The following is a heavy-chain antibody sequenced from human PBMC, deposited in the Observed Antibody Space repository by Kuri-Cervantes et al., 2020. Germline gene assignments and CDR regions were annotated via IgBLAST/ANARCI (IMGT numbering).Heavy chain of an antibody. D-gene: IGHD2-15*01. CDR1: GFTFSSYW. Sequence: GRSLRPSCAASGFTFSSYWMSWVRQAPGKGLEWVANINPDGGSKSYVDSVKGRFTIPRDNAKNSLYLQMNSLRAEDTGVYYCAAWSATATHHWGQGTLVTVSS. J-gene: IGHJ5*02. CDR2: INPDGGSK. CDR3: AAWSATATHH. V-gene: IGHV3-7*01.